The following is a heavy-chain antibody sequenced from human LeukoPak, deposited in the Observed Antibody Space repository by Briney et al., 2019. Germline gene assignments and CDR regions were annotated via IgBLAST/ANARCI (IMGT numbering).Heavy chain of an antibody. CDR1: GFAFSSYW. D-gene: IGHD3-16*01. V-gene: IGHV3-7*04. Sequence: GGSLRLSCAASGFAFSSYWMSWVRQAPEKGLEWVANIKQDGSEKYYVDPVKGRFTISRDNAKNSLYLQMNSLRAEDTAVFYCARGMSTGEYWGQGTLVTVSS. J-gene: IGHJ4*02. CDR2: IKQDGSEK. CDR3: ARGMSTGEY.